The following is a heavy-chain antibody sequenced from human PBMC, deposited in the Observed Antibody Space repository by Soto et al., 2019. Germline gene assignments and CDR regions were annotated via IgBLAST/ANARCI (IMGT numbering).Heavy chain of an antibody. CDR1: GGSISSYY. D-gene: IGHD3-3*01. CDR3: ARQDFRYFDS. Sequence: SETLSLTCTVSGGSISSYYWSWIRQPPGKGLEWIGYIFYRGNINYNPSLKSRVTISVDTSNSQFSLNLSSVTAADTAIYYCARQDFRYFDSWGQGTLVTVSS. V-gene: IGHV4-59*08. CDR2: IFYRGNI. J-gene: IGHJ4*02.